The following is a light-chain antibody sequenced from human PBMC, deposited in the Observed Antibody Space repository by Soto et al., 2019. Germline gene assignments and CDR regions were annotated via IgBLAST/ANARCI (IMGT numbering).Light chain of an antibody. V-gene: IGKV1-5*03. CDR3: QHYNSYSEA. CDR1: QTISSW. Sequence: DIQMTHSPSTLSGSVGDRATITCRARQTISSWLAWYQQKPGKAPKLLIYKASTLKSGVPSRFSGSGSGTEFTLTISSLQPDDFATYYCQHYNSYSEAFGQGTKVELK. CDR2: KAS. J-gene: IGKJ1*01.